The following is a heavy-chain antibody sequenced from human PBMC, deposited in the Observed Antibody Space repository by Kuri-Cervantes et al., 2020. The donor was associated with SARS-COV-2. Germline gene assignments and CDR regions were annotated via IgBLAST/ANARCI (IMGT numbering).Heavy chain of an antibody. CDR3: AGVSYCSSTSCYQTNAFDI. CDR2: IYYSGST. Sequence: SETLSLTCTVSGGSISSDAYYWSWIRQPPGKGLEWIGYIYYSGSTCYNPSLKSRITISLDTSRNQFSLKLSSVTAADTAVYYCAGVSYCSSTSCYQTNAFDIWGQGTMVTVSS. CDR1: GGSISSDAYY. V-gene: IGHV4-30-4*08. J-gene: IGHJ3*02. D-gene: IGHD2-2*01.